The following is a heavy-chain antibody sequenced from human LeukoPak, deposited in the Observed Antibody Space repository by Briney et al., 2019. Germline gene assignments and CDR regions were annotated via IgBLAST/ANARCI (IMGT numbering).Heavy chain of an antibody. Sequence: ASVRVSCKASGYTFTSFSITWVRQAPGQGLEWMGWINPNSGGTNYAQKFQGRVTMTRDTSISTAYMELSRLRSDDTAVYYCARVLVGATGRPFDYWGQGTLVTVSS. CDR1: GYTFTSFS. CDR3: ARVLVGATGRPFDY. CDR2: INPNSGGT. V-gene: IGHV1-2*02. J-gene: IGHJ4*02. D-gene: IGHD1-26*01.